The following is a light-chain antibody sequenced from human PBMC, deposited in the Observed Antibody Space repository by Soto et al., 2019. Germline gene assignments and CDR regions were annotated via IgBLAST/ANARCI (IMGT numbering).Light chain of an antibody. V-gene: IGKV3-15*01. Sequence: EIVMTQSPATLSVSPGERATLSCRASQSVSSNLAWYQQNPGQAPRLLIYGASTRATGIPARFSGSGSGTEFTLTISSLQSEDFAVYYCQQYYNWPRTFVQGTTVEIK. J-gene: IGKJ1*01. CDR3: QQYYNWPRT. CDR2: GAS. CDR1: QSVSSN.